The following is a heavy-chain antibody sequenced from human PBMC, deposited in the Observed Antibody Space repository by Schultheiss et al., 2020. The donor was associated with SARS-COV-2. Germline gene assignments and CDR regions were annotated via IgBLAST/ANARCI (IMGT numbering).Heavy chain of an antibody. V-gene: IGHV3-33*01. J-gene: IGHJ5*02. CDR3: ARDGSGSYAGWFDP. CDR2: IWYDGSNK. Sequence: GESLKISCAASGFTFSSYGMHWVRQAPGKGLEWVAVIWYDGSNKYYADSVKGRFTISRDNSKNTLYLQMNSLRAEDTAVYYCARDGSGSYAGWFDPWGQGTLVTVSS. CDR1: GFTFSSYG. D-gene: IGHD1-26*01.